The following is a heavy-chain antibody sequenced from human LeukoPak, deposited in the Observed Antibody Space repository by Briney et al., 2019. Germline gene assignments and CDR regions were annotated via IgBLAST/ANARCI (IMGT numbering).Heavy chain of an antibody. J-gene: IGHJ4*02. CDR1: GGTFSSYT. Sequence: SVKVSCKASGGTFSSYTIIWVRQAPGQGLEWMGGIIPVFGSANYAQKFQGRVTITADESTSTAYMELSSLRSEDTAVYYCASAALIDKYYFDYWGQGSLVTVSS. V-gene: IGHV1-69*13. D-gene: IGHD2/OR15-2a*01. CDR3: ASAALIDKYYFDY. CDR2: IIPVFGSA.